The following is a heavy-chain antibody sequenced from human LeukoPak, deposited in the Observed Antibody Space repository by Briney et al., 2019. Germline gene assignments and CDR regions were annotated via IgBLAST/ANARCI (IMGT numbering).Heavy chain of an antibody. CDR2: INPSGGTT. Sequence: GASVKVSCKASGYTFTSYYMHWVRQAPGQGLEWMGIINPSGGTTSYAQKFQGRVTMTRDTSTSTVYMELSSVRSEDTAVYYCARGRGTGMVDDFWGQGTLVTVSS. D-gene: IGHD5-18*01. J-gene: IGHJ4*02. CDR1: GYTFTSYY. CDR3: ARGRGTGMVDDF. V-gene: IGHV1-46*01.